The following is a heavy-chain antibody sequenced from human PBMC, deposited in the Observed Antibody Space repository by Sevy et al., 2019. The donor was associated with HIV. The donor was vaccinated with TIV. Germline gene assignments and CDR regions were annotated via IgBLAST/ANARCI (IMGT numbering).Heavy chain of an antibody. D-gene: IGHD7-27*01. CDR3: AKGDGALTGIDP. CDR1: GFTFSDYA. Sequence: GGSLRLSCAASGFTFSDYAMHWVRLAPGKRLEWVALMSYDGSNQYYADSVKGRFTISRDNSKNTLYLQMNSLRVEDTAVYYCAKGDGALTGIDPWGQGTLVTVSS. V-gene: IGHV3-30*18. J-gene: IGHJ5*02. CDR2: MSYDGSNQ.